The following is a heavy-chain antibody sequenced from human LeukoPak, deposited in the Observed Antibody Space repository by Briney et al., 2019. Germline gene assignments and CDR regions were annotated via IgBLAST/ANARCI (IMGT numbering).Heavy chain of an antibody. CDR1: GFTVRTSY. CDR3: ARAGSADSFDY. D-gene: IGHD6-25*01. Sequence: GGSLRLSCAVSGFTVRTSYMTWVRQAPGKGLEWVSLIFAGGTTYYADSVRGRFTVSRDNSKNTLYLQMNSLRAEDTAVYYCARAGSADSFDYWGQGTLVTVSS. V-gene: IGHV3-53*01. J-gene: IGHJ4*02. CDR2: IFAGGTT.